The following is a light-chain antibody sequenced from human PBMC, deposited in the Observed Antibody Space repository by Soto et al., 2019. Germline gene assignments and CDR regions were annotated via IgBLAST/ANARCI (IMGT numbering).Light chain of an antibody. CDR1: QSLSNY. CDR3: QQYGDTPRT. V-gene: IGKV3-20*01. J-gene: IGKJ1*01. Sequence: EIVISQSPSTLSVSQGERATLSCRASQSLSNYLAWYQQKPGQAPRLLMYGASSRATGMPDRFSGSGSGTDFTLTISRLEPEDFAVYYCQQYGDTPRTFGQGTMVDVK. CDR2: GAS.